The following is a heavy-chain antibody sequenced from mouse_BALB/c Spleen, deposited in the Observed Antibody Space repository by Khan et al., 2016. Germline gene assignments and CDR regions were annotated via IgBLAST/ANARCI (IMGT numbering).Heavy chain of an antibody. CDR1: GYSITSDYA. Sequence: EVQLQESGPGLVKPSQSLSLTCTVTGYSITSDYAWNWIRQFPGNKLEWMGYISYSGSTSYNPSLKSRISITRDTSKNQFFLQLNSVTTEDTAPYYCATTVVAPRFAEWGQGTLVTVSA. J-gene: IGHJ3*01. V-gene: IGHV3-2*02. CDR3: ATTVVAPRFAE. CDR2: ISYSGST. D-gene: IGHD1-1*01.